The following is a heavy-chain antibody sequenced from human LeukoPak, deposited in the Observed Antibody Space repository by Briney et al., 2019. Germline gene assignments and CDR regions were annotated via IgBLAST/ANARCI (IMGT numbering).Heavy chain of an antibody. Sequence: PSETLSLTCTVSGGSISSYYWSWIRQPAGKGLEWIGRIYSSGSTNYNPSLKSRVTMSVDTSKNQFSLKLSSVTAADTDVYYCAREYTVTISDYNNHMDVWGKGTTVTVSS. CDR3: AREYTVTISDYNNHMDV. CDR1: GGSISSYY. D-gene: IGHD4-11*01. J-gene: IGHJ6*03. CDR2: IYSSGST. V-gene: IGHV4-4*07.